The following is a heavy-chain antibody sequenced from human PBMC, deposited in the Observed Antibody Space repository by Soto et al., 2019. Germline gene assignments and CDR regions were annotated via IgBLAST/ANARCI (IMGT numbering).Heavy chain of an antibody. V-gene: IGHV1-2*02. Sequence: GASVKVSCKASGYTFTGHYMHWVRQAPGQGPEWMGWINPNSGGPNYAQKFRGRVTMTRDTSISTAYMELSRLRSDDTAVYYCARESTGVVVVAATDYPFDYWGQGTLVTGS. CDR1: GYTFTGHY. CDR2: INPNSGGP. CDR3: ARESTGVVVVAATDYPFDY. J-gene: IGHJ4*02. D-gene: IGHD2-15*01.